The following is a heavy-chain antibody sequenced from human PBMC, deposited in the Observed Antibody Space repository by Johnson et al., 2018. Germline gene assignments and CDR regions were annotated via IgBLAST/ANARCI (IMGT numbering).Heavy chain of an antibody. CDR2: IKQDEFEK. V-gene: IGHV3-7*01. J-gene: IGHJ6*02. D-gene: IGHD2-21*02. CDR3: SRDPRDYYYYYGMDV. Sequence: VQLVQSGGGLVQPGGSLRLSCAGSGFTFSIYWMSWVRQAPGKGLEGVANIKQDEFEKNYVDSVKGRFTISRDNAKNSLYLQMNSLGAEDTAVYYCSRDPRDYYYYYGMDVWGRGTTVTVSS. CDR1: GFTFSIYW.